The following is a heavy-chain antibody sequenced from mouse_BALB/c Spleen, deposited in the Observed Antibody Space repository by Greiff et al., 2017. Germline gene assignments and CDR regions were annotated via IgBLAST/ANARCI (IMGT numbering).Heavy chain of an antibody. V-gene: IGHV7-3*02. CDR3: ARRGNYAMDY. J-gene: IGHJ4*01. CDR1: GFTFTDYY. CDR2: IRNKANGYTT. Sequence: DVKLVESGGGLVQPGGSLRLSCATSGFTFTDYYMSWVRQPPGKALEWLGFIRNKANGYTTEYSASVKGRFTISRDNSQSILYLQMNTLRAEDSATYYCARRGNYAMDYWGQGTSVTVSS.